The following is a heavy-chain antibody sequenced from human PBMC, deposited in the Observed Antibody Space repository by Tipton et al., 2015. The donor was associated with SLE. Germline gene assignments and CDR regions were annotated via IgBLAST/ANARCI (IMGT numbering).Heavy chain of an antibody. CDR2: INHSGST. CDR1: NGSFSGYH. D-gene: IGHD3-3*01. CDR3: ARGLGLTLFGVLTMRPIAFDI. V-gene: IGHV4-34*01. J-gene: IGHJ3*02. Sequence: TLSLTCGVYNGSFSGYHWNWIRQPPGKGLEWVGEINHSGSTNYNPSLKSRVSISLDTSKNQFSLKLSSVTAADTAVYYCARGLGLTLFGVLTMRPIAFDIWGQGTMVTVSS.